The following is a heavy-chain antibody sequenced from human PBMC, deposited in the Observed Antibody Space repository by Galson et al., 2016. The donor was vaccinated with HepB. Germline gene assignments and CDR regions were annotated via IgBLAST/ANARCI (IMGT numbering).Heavy chain of an antibody. D-gene: IGHD1-26*01. V-gene: IGHV3-74*01. CDR2: INTEGNVT. CDR3: GKENIVGLIIT. Sequence: SLRLSCAASGFTFSNFWMHWVRQAPGKGPVWVSRINTEGNVTSSADSVKGRFTISRDNAKNTLYLQMNSLRADDTAVYYCGKENIVGLIITWGQGTLVTVSS. CDR1: GFTFSNFW. J-gene: IGHJ5*02.